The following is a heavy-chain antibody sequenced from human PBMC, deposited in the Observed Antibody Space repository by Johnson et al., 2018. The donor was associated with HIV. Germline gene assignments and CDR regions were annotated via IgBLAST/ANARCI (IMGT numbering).Heavy chain of an antibody. D-gene: IGHD3-22*01. J-gene: IGHJ3*02. CDR2: IRSKAYGGTT. V-gene: IGHV3-49*04. CDR1: GFTFGDYA. Sequence: VQLLESGGALVQPGGSLRLSCTASGFTFGDYAMSWVRQAPGKGLEWVGFIRSKAYGGTTEYAASVKGRFTISRDDSKSIAYLQMNSLRAEDTAVYDCAGQNYYDSSGPCAFDIWGQVTMVTVSS. CDR3: AGQNYYDSSGPCAFDI.